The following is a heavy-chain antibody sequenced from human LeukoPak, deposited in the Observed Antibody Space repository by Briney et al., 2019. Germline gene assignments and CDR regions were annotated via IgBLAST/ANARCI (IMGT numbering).Heavy chain of an antibody. CDR3: ATEAIVVVTARDYWYFDL. CDR1: RGTFSSYA. V-gene: IGHV1-69*04. CDR2: IIPILGIP. D-gene: IGHD2-21*02. Sequence: SVKVSYKASRGTFSSYAISWVRQAPGQGLEWMGRIIPILGIPNYAQKFQGRVTITADKSTTTAYMELSSLRSEDTAVYYCATEAIVVVTARDYWYFDLWGRGTLVTVSS. J-gene: IGHJ2*01.